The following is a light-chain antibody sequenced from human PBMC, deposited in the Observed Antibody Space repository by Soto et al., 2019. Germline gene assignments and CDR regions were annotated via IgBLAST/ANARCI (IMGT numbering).Light chain of an antibody. CDR3: QHYNSYSEA. V-gene: IGKV1-33*01. Sequence: DIQMTQSPSSLSASVRERFTITCQASQNINNYLNWYQQKPGRAPKLLIYDASNLEAGVPSRFRGSGSGTDFTFTISRLQPDDFATYYCQHYNSYSEAFGQGTKVDI. CDR1: QNINNY. J-gene: IGKJ1*01. CDR2: DAS.